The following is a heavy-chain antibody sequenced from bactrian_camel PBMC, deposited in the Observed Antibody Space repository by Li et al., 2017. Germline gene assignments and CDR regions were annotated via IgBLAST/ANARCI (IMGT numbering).Heavy chain of an antibody. Sequence: VQLVESGGGLVQPGESLRLSCVASGITFSRHDMSWVRQAPGKERERVAQRDGDGRITYGDLVKGRFTISKDNRKKVLYLRMDSLKPEDSGMYFCAGSTMVSRCRLDYWGRGTQVTVS. J-gene: IGHJ4*01. CDR2: RDGDGRI. D-gene: IGHD3*01. CDR3: AGSTMVSRCRLDY. V-gene: IGHV3S10*01. CDR1: GITFSRHD.